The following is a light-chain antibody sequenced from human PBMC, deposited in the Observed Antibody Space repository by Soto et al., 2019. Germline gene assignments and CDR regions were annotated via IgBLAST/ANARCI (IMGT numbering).Light chain of an antibody. CDR2: KAI. J-gene: IGKJ2*01. V-gene: IGKV1-5*03. Sequence: DIQMTQSPSTLSASVGDRVTINCRASQSISTWLAWYQQKPGKAPKLLIYKAINLQSGVPSRFSGSGSGTEFSLTISSLQPDDFATYYCQQYNDYQYIFGQGTKLEMK. CDR3: QQYNDYQYI. CDR1: QSISTW.